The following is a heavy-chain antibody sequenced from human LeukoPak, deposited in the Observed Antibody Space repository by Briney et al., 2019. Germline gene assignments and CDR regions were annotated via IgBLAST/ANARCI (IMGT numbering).Heavy chain of an antibody. CDR1: GFTFSSYW. V-gene: IGHV3-7*01. D-gene: IGHD5-24*01. J-gene: IGHJ4*02. Sequence: GGSLRLSCAASGFTFSSYWMSWVRQAPGRGLEWVANIKQDGSEKYYVDSVKGRFTISRDNAKNSLYLQMNSLRAEDTAVYYCARETWPYYFDYWGQGTLVTVSS. CDR3: ARETWPYYFDY. CDR2: IKQDGSEK.